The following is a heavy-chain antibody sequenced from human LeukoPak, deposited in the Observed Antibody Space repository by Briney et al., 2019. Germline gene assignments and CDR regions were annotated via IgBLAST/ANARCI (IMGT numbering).Heavy chain of an antibody. CDR1: GFTFSDYY. CDR3: ARASNYDFWSGYYTHPPGSYYYYMDV. Sequence: GGSLRLSCAASGFTFSDYYMSWIRQAPGKGLGWVSYISSSGSTIYYADSVKGRFTISRDNAKNSLYLQMNSLRAEDTAVYYCARASNYDFWSGYYTHPPGSYYYYMDVWGKGTTVTVSS. D-gene: IGHD3-3*01. V-gene: IGHV3-11*04. CDR2: ISSSGSTI. J-gene: IGHJ6*03.